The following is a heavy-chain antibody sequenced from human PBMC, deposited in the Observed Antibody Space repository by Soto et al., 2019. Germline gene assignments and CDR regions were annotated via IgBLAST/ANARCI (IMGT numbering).Heavy chain of an antibody. CDR3: ARGGRGSDY. Sequence: EVQLVESGGGLVQPGGSLRLSCAASGFTFSSYWMHWVRQAPGKGLVWVSHINIDGSTTNYAGSVKGRITISRDNAKNTLYLQMNSLRDEDTALYYCARGGRGSDYWGQGTLVTVSS. CDR1: GFTFSSYW. V-gene: IGHV3-74*01. J-gene: IGHJ4*02. D-gene: IGHD3-10*01. CDR2: INIDGSTT.